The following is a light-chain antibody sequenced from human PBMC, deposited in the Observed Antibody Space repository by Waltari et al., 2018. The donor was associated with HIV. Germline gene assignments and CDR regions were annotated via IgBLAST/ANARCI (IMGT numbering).Light chain of an antibody. CDR1: RSDIGTDQF. Sequence: QSALTQPASVSGSPGQSITISCTGPRSDIGTDQFFFWFQHHPGKAPKLMVYEDTKRPPGVSNRFSGAKSGNTASLTISGLQGEDEADYYCCSYASSTTFEVFGTGTKVTVL. V-gene: IGLV2-23*02. CDR2: EDT. CDR3: CSYASSTTFEV. J-gene: IGLJ1*01.